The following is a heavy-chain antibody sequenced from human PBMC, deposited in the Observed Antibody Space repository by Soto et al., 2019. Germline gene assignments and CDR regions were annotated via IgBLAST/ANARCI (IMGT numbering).Heavy chain of an antibody. CDR3: ARDYDFWSGYSKRYGMDV. CDR2: IWYDGSNK. D-gene: IGHD3-3*01. J-gene: IGHJ6*02. Sequence: GGSLRLSCAASGFTFSSYGMHWVRQAPGKGLEWVAVIWYDGSNKYYADSVKGRFTISRDNSKNTLYLQMNSLRAEDTAVYYCARDYDFWSGYSKRYGMDVWGQGTMVTVSS. CDR1: GFTFSSYG. V-gene: IGHV3-33*01.